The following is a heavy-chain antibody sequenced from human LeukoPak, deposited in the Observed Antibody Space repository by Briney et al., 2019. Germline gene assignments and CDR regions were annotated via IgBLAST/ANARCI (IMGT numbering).Heavy chain of an antibody. J-gene: IGHJ5*02. V-gene: IGHV4-39*01. CDR3: ARQRYCSSTSCNWFDP. Sequence: SETLSLTCTVSGGXINSNSYYWGWIRQPPGMRLEYIGNIYYSGSTNYNPSLKSRVTMSVDTSKNQFSLKLSSVTAADTAVYYCARQRYCSSTSCNWFDPWGQGTLVTVSS. D-gene: IGHD2-2*01. CDR1: GGXINSNSYY. CDR2: IYYSGST.